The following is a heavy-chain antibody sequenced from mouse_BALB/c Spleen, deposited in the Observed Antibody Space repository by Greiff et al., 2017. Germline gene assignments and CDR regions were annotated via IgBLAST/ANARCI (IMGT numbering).Heavy chain of an antibody. CDR2: ISSGGSYT. CDR1: GFTFSSYG. V-gene: IGHV5-6*02. Sequence: DVMLVESGGDLVKPGGSLKLSCAASGFTFSSYGMSWVRQTPDKRLEWVATISSGGSYTYYPDSVKGRFTISRDNAKNTLYLQMSSLKSEDTAMYYCARGGNYVDYWGQGTSVTVSS. CDR3: ARGGNYVDY. D-gene: IGHD2-1*01. J-gene: IGHJ4*01.